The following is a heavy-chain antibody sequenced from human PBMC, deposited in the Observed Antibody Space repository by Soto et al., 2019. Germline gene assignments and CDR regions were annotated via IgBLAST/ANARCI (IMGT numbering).Heavy chain of an antibody. D-gene: IGHD6-13*01. CDR1: GGSISSSNW. J-gene: IGHJ5*02. V-gene: IGHV4-4*02. CDR3: ARAIPEKAGTVLESWFDP. CDR2: IYHSGST. Sequence: PSETLSLTCAVSGGSISSSNWWSWVRQPPGKGLEWIGEIYHSGSTNYNPSLKSRVTISVDKSKNQFSLKLSSVTAADTAVYYCARAIPEKAGTVLESWFDPWGQGTLVTVSS.